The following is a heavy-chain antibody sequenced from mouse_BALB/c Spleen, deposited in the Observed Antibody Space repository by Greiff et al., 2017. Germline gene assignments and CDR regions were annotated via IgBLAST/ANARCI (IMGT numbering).Heavy chain of an antibody. Sequence: EVKLVESGTVLARPGASVKMSCKASGYTFTSYWMHWVKQRPGQGLEWIGAIYPGNSDTSYNQKFKGKAKLTAVTSTSTAYMELSSLTNEDSAVYYWNRLGFAWFAYWGQGTLVTVSA. CDR3: NRLGFAWFAY. CDR2: IYPGNSDT. D-gene: IGHD4-1*01. CDR1: GYTFTSYW. J-gene: IGHJ3*01. V-gene: IGHV1-5*01.